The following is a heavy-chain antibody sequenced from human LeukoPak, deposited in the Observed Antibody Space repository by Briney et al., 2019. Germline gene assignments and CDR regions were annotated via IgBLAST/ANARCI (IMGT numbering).Heavy chain of an antibody. V-gene: IGHV3-64D*06. D-gene: IGHD4/OR15-4a*01. CDR1: GFTFNSYP. CDR3: VKESGFMVAPNSAFDI. CDR2: ISRNGGST. J-gene: IGHJ3*02. Sequence: PGGSLRLSCSAPGFTFNSYPVHWVRQAPRKGLEYVSGISRNGGSTYYADSVKGRFTISRDNSKNTLYLQMSSLRAEDTAVYYCVKESGFMVAPNSAFDIWGQGTMVTVSS.